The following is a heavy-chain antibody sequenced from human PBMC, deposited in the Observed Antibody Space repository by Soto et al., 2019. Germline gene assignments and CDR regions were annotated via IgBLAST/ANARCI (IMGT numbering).Heavy chain of an antibody. J-gene: IGHJ6*02. CDR2: ISGSGGST. Sequence: GGSLRLSCAASGCTFSSYAMSWVRQAPGKGLEWVSAISGSGGSTYYADSVKGRFTISRDNSKNTLYLQMNSLRAEDTAVYYCAKSGYSYGPYYYYYGMDVWGQGTTVTVS. CDR1: GCTFSSYA. V-gene: IGHV3-23*01. D-gene: IGHD5-18*01. CDR3: AKSGYSYGPYYYYYGMDV.